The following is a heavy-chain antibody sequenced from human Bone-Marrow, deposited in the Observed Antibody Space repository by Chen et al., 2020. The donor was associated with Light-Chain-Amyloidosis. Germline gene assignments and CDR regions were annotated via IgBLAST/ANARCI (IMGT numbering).Heavy chain of an antibody. Sequence: EVQLVESGGGLLQRGGSLRLSCAASGFAFSSYAMSWVRQAPGKGLGWVSTMSGSGGSSYYGDSVKGRLTISRDNSKNALYLQMNSLRAEDTAVYYCAKDISYDDILPDYPADAFDIWGQGTMVTVSS. CDR2: MSGSGGSS. CDR1: GFAFSSYA. CDR3: AKDISYDDILPDYPADAFDI. J-gene: IGHJ3*02. D-gene: IGHD3-9*01. V-gene: IGHV3-23*04.